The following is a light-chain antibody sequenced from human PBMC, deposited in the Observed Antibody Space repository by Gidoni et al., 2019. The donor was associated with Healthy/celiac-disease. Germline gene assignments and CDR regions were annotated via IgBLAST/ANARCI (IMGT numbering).Light chain of an antibody. J-gene: IGKJ3*01. CDR3: QQYGSSLFT. CDR2: GAS. V-gene: IGKV3-20*01. CDR1: QSVSSSY. Sequence: EIVLTQSPGTLSFSPWERATLTCMASQSVSSSYLAWYQQTPVLAPRLLIYGASSRATGIPDRLSCSWSWTDFTLNISRLEPEDFAVYYCQQYGSSLFTFGPGTKVDIK.